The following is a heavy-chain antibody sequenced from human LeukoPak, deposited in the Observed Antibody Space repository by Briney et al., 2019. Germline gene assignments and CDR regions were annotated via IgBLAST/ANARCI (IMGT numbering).Heavy chain of an antibody. CDR1: GGSFSGYY. J-gene: IGHJ4*02. CDR3: ARGFRAAAGTLDY. D-gene: IGHD6-13*01. Sequence: SETLSLTCAVYGGSFSGYYWSWIRQPPGKGLEWIGEINHSGSTNYNPSLKSRVTISVDTSKNQFSLKLSSVTAADTAVYYCARGFRAAAGTLDYWGQGTLVTVSS. V-gene: IGHV4-34*01. CDR2: INHSGST.